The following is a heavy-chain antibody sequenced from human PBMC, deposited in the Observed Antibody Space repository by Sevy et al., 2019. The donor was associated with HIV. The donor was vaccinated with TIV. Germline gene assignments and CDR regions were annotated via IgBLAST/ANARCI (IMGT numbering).Heavy chain of an antibody. CDR2: IDTAGDT. CDR3: AKGSWFRYGMDA. Sequence: GGSLRLSCAASGFTFSSYDFHWVRQRKGEGLEWVSSIDTAGDTYYVDSVKGRFTITRENGKNSLELQMNSLRVGDTAVYYCAKGSWFRYGMDAWGQGTTVTVSS. D-gene: IGHD2-15*01. J-gene: IGHJ6*02. V-gene: IGHV3-13*01. CDR1: GFTFSSYD.